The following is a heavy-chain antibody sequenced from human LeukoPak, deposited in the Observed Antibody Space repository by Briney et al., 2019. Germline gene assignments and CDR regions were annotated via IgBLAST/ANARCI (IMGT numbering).Heavy chain of an antibody. CDR3: ARAYAAHYYYYYMDV. Sequence: ASVKVSCKASGYTFTSYGISWVRQAPGQGLEWMGWISVYNGNTNYAQKLQGRVTMTTDTSTSTAYMELRSLRSDDTAVYYCARAYAAHYYYYYMDVWGKGTTVTVSS. J-gene: IGHJ6*03. CDR2: ISVYNGNT. CDR1: GYTFTSYG. V-gene: IGHV1-18*01.